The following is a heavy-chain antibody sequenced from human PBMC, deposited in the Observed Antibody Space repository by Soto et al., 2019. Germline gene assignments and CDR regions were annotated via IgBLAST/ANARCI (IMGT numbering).Heavy chain of an antibody. D-gene: IGHD4-17*01. CDR3: ARGWIFYGDYDQFDP. CDR1: GGSISSGDYY. Sequence: QVQLQESGPGLVKPSQTLSLTCTVSGGSISSGDYYWSWIRQPPGKGLEWIGYIYYSGSTYYNPSLKRRVTISVDTSKNRVSLKLSSVTAADTAVYYCARGWIFYGDYDQFDPWGQGTLVTVSS. CDR2: IYYSGST. V-gene: IGHV4-30-4*01. J-gene: IGHJ5*02.